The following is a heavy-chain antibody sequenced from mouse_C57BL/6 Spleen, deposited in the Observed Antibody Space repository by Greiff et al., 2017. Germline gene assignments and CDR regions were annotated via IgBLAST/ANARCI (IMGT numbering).Heavy chain of an antibody. V-gene: IGHV5-17*01. J-gene: IGHJ2*01. CDR3: ARGDAYYSNYLDY. Sequence: EVMLVESGGGLVKPGGSLKLSCAASGFTFSDYGMHWVRQAPEKGLEWVAYISSGSSTIYYADTVKGRFTISRDNAKNTLFLQMTSLRSEDTAMYYCARGDAYYSNYLDYWGQGTTLTVSS. CDR1: GFTFSDYG. CDR2: ISSGSSTI. D-gene: IGHD2-5*01.